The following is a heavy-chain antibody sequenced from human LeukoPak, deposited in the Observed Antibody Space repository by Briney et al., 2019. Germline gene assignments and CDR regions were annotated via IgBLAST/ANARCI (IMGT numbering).Heavy chain of an antibody. J-gene: IGHJ4*02. CDR1: GFXVRTNY. Sequence: GGSLRLSCAASGFXVRTNYISWVRQAPGKGLEWVSVLYSGGNTYYADSVKGRFTISRDDSKNTLYLQMSSLRVEDTAVYYCARVGSGDIYGYGDYWGQGTLVTVSS. V-gene: IGHV3-66*01. CDR2: LYSGGNT. D-gene: IGHD5-18*01. CDR3: ARVGSGDIYGYGDY.